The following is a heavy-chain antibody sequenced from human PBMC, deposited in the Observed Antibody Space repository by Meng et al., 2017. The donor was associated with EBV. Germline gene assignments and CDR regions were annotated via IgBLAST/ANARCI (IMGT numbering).Heavy chain of an antibody. Sequence: VQLVQSGAEVKKPGASVKVSCKASGYTFTGYYMHWVRQAPGQGLEWMGRINPNSGGTNYAQKFRGRVTMTRDTSISTAYMELSRLRSDDTAVYYCARVGIAVAGTGDYWGQGTLVTVSS. CDR2: INPNSGGT. V-gene: IGHV1-2*06. D-gene: IGHD6-19*01. CDR1: GYTFTGYY. CDR3: ARVGIAVAGTGDY. J-gene: IGHJ4*02.